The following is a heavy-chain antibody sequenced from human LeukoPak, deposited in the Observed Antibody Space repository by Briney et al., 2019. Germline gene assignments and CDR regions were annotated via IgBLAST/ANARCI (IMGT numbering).Heavy chain of an antibody. J-gene: IGHJ4*02. V-gene: IGHV1-69*05. CDR1: GDTYSSFT. Sequence: SVKVSCKASGDTYSSFTINWVRQAPGQGLEWMGGIIPVFGITNYAQKFQDRVTITTDESRSTAYMELSSLRSEDTAVYYCARDNVVPAAAPEPLGYWGRGTLVTVSS. CDR3: ARDNVVPAAAPEPLGY. CDR2: IIPVFGIT. D-gene: IGHD2-2*01.